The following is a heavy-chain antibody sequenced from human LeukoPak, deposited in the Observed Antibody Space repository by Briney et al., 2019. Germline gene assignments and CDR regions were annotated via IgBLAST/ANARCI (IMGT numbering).Heavy chain of an antibody. J-gene: IGHJ4*02. D-gene: IGHD3-3*01. CDR1: GGSISSGGYY. V-gene: IGHV4-30-2*01. CDR3: ARSNYDFWSGYRNFDY. Sequence: SQTLSLTCTVSGGSISSGGYYWSWIRQPPGKGPEWIGYIYHSGSTYYNPSLKSRVTISVDRSKNQFSLKLSSVTAADTAVYYCARSNYDFWSGYRNFDYWGQGTLVTVSS. CDR2: IYHSGST.